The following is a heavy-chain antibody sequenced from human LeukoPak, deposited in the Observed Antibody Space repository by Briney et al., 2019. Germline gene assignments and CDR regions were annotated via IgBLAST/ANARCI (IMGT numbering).Heavy chain of an antibody. CDR1: GYTFTSYG. Sequence: ASVKVSCKASGYTFTSYGISWVRQAPGQGLEWMGWISAYNGSTNYAQKLQGRVTVTTDTSTSTAYMELRSLRSDDTAVYYCARSEIGWYFDLWGRGTLVTVSS. D-gene: IGHD5-24*01. J-gene: IGHJ2*01. CDR2: ISAYNGST. V-gene: IGHV1-18*01. CDR3: ARSEIGWYFDL.